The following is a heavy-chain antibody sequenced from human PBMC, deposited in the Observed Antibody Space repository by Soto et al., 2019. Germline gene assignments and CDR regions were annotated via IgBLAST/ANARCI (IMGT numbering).Heavy chain of an antibody. V-gene: IGHV1-3*01. CDR2: INPDNGNT. J-gene: IGHJ5*02. CDR1: GYTFTRYT. Sequence: SVNVSCKASGYTFTRYTMNLVRQAPGQRLEWMGWINPDNGNTKSSHKFQDRVIITRDTSASTAYMDLSSLRSEDTAVYYCARGIATGQLDPWGQGTLVTGSS. CDR3: ARGIATGQLDP. D-gene: IGHD2-15*01.